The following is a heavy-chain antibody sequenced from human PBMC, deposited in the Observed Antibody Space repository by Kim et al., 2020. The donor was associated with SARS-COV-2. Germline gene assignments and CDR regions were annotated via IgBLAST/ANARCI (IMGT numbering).Heavy chain of an antibody. D-gene: IGHD2-21*01. V-gene: IGHV3-74*01. CDR3: ARGAIGTFDI. Sequence: NTFYADSVKGQFSISRDNAKTTVYLQMQNLRVEDTAVYYCARGAIGTFDIWGQGTMVIVSS. CDR2: NT. J-gene: IGHJ3*02.